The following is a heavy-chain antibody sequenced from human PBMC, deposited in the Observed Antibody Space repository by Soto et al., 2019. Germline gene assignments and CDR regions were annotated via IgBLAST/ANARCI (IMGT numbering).Heavy chain of an antibody. J-gene: IGHJ4*02. CDR1: GFSFGSYA. CDR2: ISGSDGKT. D-gene: IGHD3-3*01. Sequence: GGSLRLSCAASGFSFGSYALSWVRQAPGKGLEWVSTISGSDGKTFYADAVKGRFSISRDTSQNTLYLQMNSLRADDTAIYYCARWSYLDYWGQGTRVTAPQ. V-gene: IGHV3-23*01. CDR3: ARWSYLDY.